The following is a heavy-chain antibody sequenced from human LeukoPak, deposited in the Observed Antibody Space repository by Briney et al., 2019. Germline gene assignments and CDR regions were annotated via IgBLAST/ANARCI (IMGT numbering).Heavy chain of an antibody. Sequence: SVKVSCKTSGGTFLSHTFSWVRQAPGKGLEWMGKITPVIETANYAQTLQGRVSIYADKSTTTVYTDLSGLRPDDTAVYYCARVNLRGSNYNWFDPWGQGTRVTVSS. D-gene: IGHD3-10*01. CDR3: ARVNLRGSNYNWFDP. J-gene: IGHJ5*02. CDR2: ITPVIETA. CDR1: GGTFLSHT. V-gene: IGHV1-69*08.